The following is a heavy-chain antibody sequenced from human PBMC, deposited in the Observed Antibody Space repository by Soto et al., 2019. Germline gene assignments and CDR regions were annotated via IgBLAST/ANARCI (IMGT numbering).Heavy chain of an antibody. CDR1: GGSISSSSYY. CDR3: ARHNGPLYVGYYYDMDV. CDR2: IYYSGYT. J-gene: IGHJ6*02. Sequence: SDTLSLTCTVSGGSISSSSYYWGLIRQPPGKGLEWIGSIYYSGYTYYNPSLKSRVTISVDTSKNQFSLKLSSVTAAYTAVYYCARHNGPLYVGYYYDMDVWGQGTTVT. D-gene: IGHD3-16*01. V-gene: IGHV4-39*01.